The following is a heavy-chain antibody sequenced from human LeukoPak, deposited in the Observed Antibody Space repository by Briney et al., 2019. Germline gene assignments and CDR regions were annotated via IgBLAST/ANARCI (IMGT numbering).Heavy chain of an antibody. D-gene: IGHD2/OR15-2a*01. CDR3: ARDPVYETGNVFDI. CDR2: IYYTGST. CDR1: GGSISTNNYY. Sequence: ASETLSLTRAVSGGSISTNNYYWGWIRRPPGKGLEWIGSIYYTGSTYYNPSLKSRVTISLDTSSYQFSLKLTSVTAADTAVYFCARDPVYETGNVFDIWGQGTMVAVSS. J-gene: IGHJ3*02. V-gene: IGHV4-39*07.